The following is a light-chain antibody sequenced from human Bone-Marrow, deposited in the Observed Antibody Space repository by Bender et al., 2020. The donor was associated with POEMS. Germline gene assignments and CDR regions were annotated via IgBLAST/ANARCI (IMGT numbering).Light chain of an antibody. CDR2: KDS. CDR3: QSADSSGPPVV. J-gene: IGLJ2*01. Sequence: SYDLTQPPSVSVSPGQTARITCSGDELPKQYAYWYQQKAGQAPVVVIYKDSERPSGIPERFSGSSSGTTVTLTISGVQAEDEADYYCQSADSSGPPVVFGGGTKLTVL. V-gene: IGLV3-25*03. CDR1: ELPKQY.